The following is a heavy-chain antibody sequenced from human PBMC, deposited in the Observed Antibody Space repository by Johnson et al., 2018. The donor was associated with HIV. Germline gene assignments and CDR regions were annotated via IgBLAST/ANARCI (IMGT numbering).Heavy chain of an antibody. CDR1: GFTFDDYA. CDR3: ARKADAIDI. Sequence: VQLVESGGGLVQPGRSLRLSCAASGFTFDDYAMHWVRQAPGKGLEWVSGISWKSGSIGYADSVKGRFTISRDNAKNSLYLQMNSLRAGDTAVYYCARKADAIDIWGQGTMVTVSS. CDR2: ISWKSGSI. V-gene: IGHV3-9*01. J-gene: IGHJ3*02.